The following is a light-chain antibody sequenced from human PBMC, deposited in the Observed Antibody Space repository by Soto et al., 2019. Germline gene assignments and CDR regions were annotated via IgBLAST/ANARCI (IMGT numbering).Light chain of an antibody. V-gene: IGKV1-5*03. J-gene: IGKJ1*01. CDR1: QTIGSW. CDR3: QQYDSYSEA. Sequence: DIQLTQFPGTLSWSVGDRVTITCRASQTIGSWLAWYQQRPGKAPKLLIYKASTIESGVPSRFSGSGSGTEFTLTISSLQPDDFAAYYCQQYDSYSEAFGQGTKVDIK. CDR2: KAS.